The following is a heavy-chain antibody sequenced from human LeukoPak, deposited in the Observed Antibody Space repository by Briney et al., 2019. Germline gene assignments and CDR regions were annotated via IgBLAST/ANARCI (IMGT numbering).Heavy chain of an antibody. V-gene: IGHV3-30*02. D-gene: IGHD2-2*02. CDR1: GFTFSSYG. J-gene: IGHJ4*02. Sequence: SGGSLTLSCAASGFTFSSYGMHWVRQAPGKGLEWVAFIRYDGSNKYYADSVKGRFTISRDNSKNTLYLQMNSLRAEDTAVYYCAKDYCSSTSCYNNYFDYWGQGTLVTVSS. CDR2: IRYDGSNK. CDR3: AKDYCSSTSCYNNYFDY.